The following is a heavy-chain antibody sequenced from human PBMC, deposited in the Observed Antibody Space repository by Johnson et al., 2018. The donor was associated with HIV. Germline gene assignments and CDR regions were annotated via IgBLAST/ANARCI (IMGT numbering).Heavy chain of an antibody. Sequence: EVQLVESGGGLVKPGGSLRLSCAASGFTFDDYGMSWVPQAPGKGLEWVSGINWNGGSTGYTDSVKGRFTISRDNSKNTVFLQMNSLRSDDTAVYFCARDQAYRSSWAFSFDIWGQGTMVIVSS. V-gene: IGHV3-20*04. CDR2: INWNGGST. J-gene: IGHJ3*02. CDR1: GFTFDDYG. D-gene: IGHD6-13*01. CDR3: ARDQAYRSSWAFSFDI.